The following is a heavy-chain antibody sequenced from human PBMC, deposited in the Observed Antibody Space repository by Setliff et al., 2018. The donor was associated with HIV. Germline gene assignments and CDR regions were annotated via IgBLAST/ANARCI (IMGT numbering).Heavy chain of an antibody. D-gene: IGHD2-15*01. V-gene: IGHV3-7*01. Sequence: GSLRLSCAASGFTFSSHWMSWIRQAPGRGLEWVASIKQDGSEKYFVDSVKGRFTISRDNAKDSLYLQMNNLRAEDTAVYYCARDATRGGDMDVWGKGITVTVSS. CDR2: IKQDGSEK. J-gene: IGHJ6*03. CDR3: ARDATRGGDMDV. CDR1: GFTFSSHW.